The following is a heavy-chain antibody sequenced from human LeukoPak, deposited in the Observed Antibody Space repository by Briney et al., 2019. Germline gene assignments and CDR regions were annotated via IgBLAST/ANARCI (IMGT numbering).Heavy chain of an antibody. J-gene: IGHJ4*02. CDR1: GYTFTSYG. D-gene: IGHD3-22*01. Sequence: ATVKVSCKASGYTFTSYGISWVRQAPGQGLEWMGWISAYNGNTEYAQKLQGRVTMTTDTSTNTAYMELRSLRSDDTAVYYCATSYHYDSSGYPNYFDYRGQGTLVTVSS. CDR2: ISAYNGNT. V-gene: IGHV1-18*01. CDR3: ATSYHYDSSGYPNYFDY.